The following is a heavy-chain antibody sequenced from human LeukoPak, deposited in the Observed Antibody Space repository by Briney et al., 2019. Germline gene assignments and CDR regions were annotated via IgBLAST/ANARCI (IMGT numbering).Heavy chain of an antibody. Sequence: GGSLRLSCVASRFTFSNYWMGWVRQAPGKGLEWVANIKPDGSEKFYVDSVKGRFTISRDNAKNSLYLQMNSLRVEDTAVYYCTRDGSGWSNFWGLGTPVIASS. CDR1: RFTFSNYW. J-gene: IGHJ4*02. V-gene: IGHV3-7*01. CDR2: IKPDGSEK. CDR3: TRDGSGWSNF. D-gene: IGHD6-19*01.